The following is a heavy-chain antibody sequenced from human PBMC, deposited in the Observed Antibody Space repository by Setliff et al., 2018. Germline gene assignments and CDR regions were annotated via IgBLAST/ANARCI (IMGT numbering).Heavy chain of an antibody. Sequence: ASVKVSCKASGYTFTSYDINWVRQATGQGLEWMGWMNPNSGNTGYAQKFQGRVTMTRNTSISTAYMELSSLRSEDTAVYYCARGPRHNFWSGYYLVAVNYWGQGTLVTVSS. J-gene: IGHJ4*02. CDR2: MNPNSGNT. CDR1: GYTFTSYD. V-gene: IGHV1-8*02. CDR3: ARGPRHNFWSGYYLVAVNY. D-gene: IGHD3-3*01.